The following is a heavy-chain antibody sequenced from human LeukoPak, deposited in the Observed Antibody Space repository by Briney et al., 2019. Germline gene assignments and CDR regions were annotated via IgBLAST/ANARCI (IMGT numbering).Heavy chain of an antibody. V-gene: IGHV3-30*04. CDR3: AKDSKITSADYYFDY. Sequence: GGSLRLSCAASGFTFSSYAMHWVRQAPGKGLEWVAVIANDGRDKKYADSVRGRFTISRDNSKNTVYLQMDSLRVEDMAVYYCAKDSKITSADYYFDYWGLGTLVTISS. J-gene: IGHJ4*02. CDR1: GFTFSSYA. CDR2: IANDGRDK. D-gene: IGHD6-13*01.